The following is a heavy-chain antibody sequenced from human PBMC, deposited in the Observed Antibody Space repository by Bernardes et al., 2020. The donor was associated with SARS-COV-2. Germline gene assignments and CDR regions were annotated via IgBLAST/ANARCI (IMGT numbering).Heavy chain of an antibody. V-gene: IGHV1-69*05. Sequence: PGQGLEWLVGIIPRFDKTNYAQKFQVRVTITTDESTSAVYLVLTSLTSDDKAMYYCARCIRNRHYYYGVDVWSQGTTVIVSS. CDR2: IIPRFDKT. J-gene: IGHJ6*02. CDR3: ARCIRNRHYYYGVDV. D-gene: IGHD1-20*01.